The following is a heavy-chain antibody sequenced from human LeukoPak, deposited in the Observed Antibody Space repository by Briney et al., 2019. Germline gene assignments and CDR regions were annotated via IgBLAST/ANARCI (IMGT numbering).Heavy chain of an antibody. CDR3: ARVFRFGEFDY. CDR1: GFTFSSYW. J-gene: IGHJ4*02. CDR2: MKQDGSEK. Sequence: PGGSLRLSCAASGFTFSSYWMSWVREAPGKGLEWVANMKQDGSEKYYVDSVKGRFTISRDNAKNSLYLQMNSLRAEDTAVYYCARVFRFGEFDYWGQGTLVTVSS. D-gene: IGHD3-10*01. V-gene: IGHV3-7*04.